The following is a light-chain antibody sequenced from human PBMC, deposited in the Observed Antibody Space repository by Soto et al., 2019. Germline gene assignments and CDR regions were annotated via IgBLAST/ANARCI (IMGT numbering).Light chain of an antibody. CDR2: GAS. V-gene: IGKV3-15*01. CDR3: QQDNNWPLT. CDR1: QSVSGY. J-gene: IGKJ4*01. Sequence: EIVITQPPATLFLFTRETATLSCSASQSVSGYIGWYQQKPGQAPRLLIYGASTRATGIPARFSGSGSGTEFTLTISCLQSEDFAVYYCQQDNNWPLTFGGGTKVDIK.